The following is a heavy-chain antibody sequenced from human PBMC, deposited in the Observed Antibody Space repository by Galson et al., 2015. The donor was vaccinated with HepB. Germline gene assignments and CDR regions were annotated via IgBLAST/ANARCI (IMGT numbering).Heavy chain of an antibody. CDR2: INHSGSS. Sequence: LTCAVYGGSFSGYYWSWIRQPPGKGLEWIGEINHSGSSSYNPSLKSRVTISVDTSKNQFSLRLSSVTAADTAVYYCARICSSTNCPLDYWGQGTLVTVSS. J-gene: IGHJ4*02. V-gene: IGHV4-34*01. CDR1: GGSFSGYY. CDR3: ARICSSTNCPLDY. D-gene: IGHD2-2*01.